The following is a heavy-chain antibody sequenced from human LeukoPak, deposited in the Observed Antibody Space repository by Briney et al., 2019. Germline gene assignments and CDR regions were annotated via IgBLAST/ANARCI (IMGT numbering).Heavy chain of an antibody. CDR3: ARDSSTYDSSGYYPI. CDR2: ISYDGSNK. CDR1: GFTFSSYA. Sequence: GRSLRLSCAASGFTFSSYAMHWVRQAPGKGLEWVAVISYDGSNKYYADSVKGRFTISRDNSKNTLYLQMSSLRAEDTAVYYCARDSSTYDSSGYYPIWGQGTLVTVSS. J-gene: IGHJ4*02. D-gene: IGHD3-22*01. V-gene: IGHV3-30*04.